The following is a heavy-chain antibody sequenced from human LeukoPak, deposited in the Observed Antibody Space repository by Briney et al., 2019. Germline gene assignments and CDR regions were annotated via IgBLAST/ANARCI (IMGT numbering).Heavy chain of an antibody. CDR2: IYNDGST. D-gene: IGHD5-12*01. J-gene: IGHJ3*02. CDR3: ARGKASGGYSDYSLDALDI. CDR1: GLTVSSSY. Sequence: PGGSLRLSCAASGLTVSSSYMSWVRQAPGKGLEWVSIIYNDGSTYYADSVKGRFTISRDNAKNTLFLQMNSLRAEDTGVYFCARGKASGGYSDYSLDALDIWGQGTMVSVSS. V-gene: IGHV3-53*01.